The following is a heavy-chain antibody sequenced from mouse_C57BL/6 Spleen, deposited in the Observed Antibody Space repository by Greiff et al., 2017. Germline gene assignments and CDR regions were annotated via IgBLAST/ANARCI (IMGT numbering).Heavy chain of an antibody. CDR1: GFNIKDYY. CDR2: IDPEDGET. V-gene: IGHV14-2*01. CDR3: ARCDGTVRYYFDY. D-gene: IGHD2-3*01. J-gene: IGHJ2*01. Sequence: VQLQQSGAELVKPGASVKLSCTASGFNIKDYYMHWVKQRTEQCLAWIGRIDPEDGETKYAPKFQGKATIAADTSSTTAYLQLSSRTSEDTAVYYCARCDGTVRYYFDYWGQGTTLTVSS.